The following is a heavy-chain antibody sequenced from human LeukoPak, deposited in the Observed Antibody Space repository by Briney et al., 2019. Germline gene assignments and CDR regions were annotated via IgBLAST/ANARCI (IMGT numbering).Heavy chain of an antibody. D-gene: IGHD6-13*01. CDR3: ARHYGSSSSWYIGAFDI. CDR1: GGSISSYY. Sequence: KPSETLSLTCTVSGGSISSYYWSWIRQPPGKGLEWIGYIYYSGSSNYNPSLKSRVTISVDTSKNQFSLKLSSVTAADTAVYYCARHYGSSSSWYIGAFDIWGQGTMVTVSS. J-gene: IGHJ3*02. CDR2: IYYSGSS. V-gene: IGHV4-59*08.